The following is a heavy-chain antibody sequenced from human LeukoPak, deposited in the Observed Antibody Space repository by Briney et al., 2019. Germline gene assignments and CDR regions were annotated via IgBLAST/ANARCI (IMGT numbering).Heavy chain of an antibody. J-gene: IGHJ6*03. V-gene: IGHV4-59*01. CDR3: ARGTTQQLYYYMDA. Sequence: SETLSLTCTVSGGSIRNYYWSWIRQPPGKGPEWIGYIYYSGSTNYNPSLKSRVTISVDTSKNQFSLKLSSVTAADTAVYYCARGTTQQLYYYMDAWGKGTTVTVSS. D-gene: IGHD6-13*01. CDR2: IYYSGST. CDR1: GGSIRNYY.